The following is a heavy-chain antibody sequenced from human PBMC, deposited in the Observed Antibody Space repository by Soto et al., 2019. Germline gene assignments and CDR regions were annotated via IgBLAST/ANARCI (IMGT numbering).Heavy chain of an antibody. V-gene: IGHV4-31*03. CDR3: ASCLLTGYYHFDY. CDR2: IYYSGSP. D-gene: IGHD3-9*01. CDR1: GGSISSGGYY. J-gene: IGHJ4*02. Sequence: QVQLQESGPGLVKPSQTLSLTCTVSGGSISSGGYYWSWIRQHPGKGLEWIGYIYYSGSPYYNPSLKSRVXXSXDXXKNQFSLKLSSVTAADTAVYYCASCLLTGYYHFDYWGQGTLVTVSS.